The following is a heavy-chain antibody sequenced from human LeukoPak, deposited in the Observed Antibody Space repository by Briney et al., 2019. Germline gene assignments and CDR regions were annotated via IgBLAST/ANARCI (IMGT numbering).Heavy chain of an antibody. CDR1: GFTFSSYS. D-gene: IGHD3-10*01. V-gene: IGHV3-21*01. CDR2: ISSSSSYI. CDR3: ARDQNQLWFGELLFDY. Sequence: GGSLRLSCAASGFTFSSYSMNWVRQAPGKGLEWVSSISSSSSYIYYADSVKGRFTISRDNAKNSLYLQMNSLRAEDTAVYYCARDQNQLWFGELLFDYWGQGTLVTVSS. J-gene: IGHJ4*02.